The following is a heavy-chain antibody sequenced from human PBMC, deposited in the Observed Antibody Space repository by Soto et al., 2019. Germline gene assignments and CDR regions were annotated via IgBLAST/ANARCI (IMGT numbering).Heavy chain of an antibody. CDR2: INPNSGGT. CDR3: ATDQYNWNYYYYYGMDV. CDR1: GYTFTGYY. Sequence: KVSCKASGYTFTGYYMHWVRQAPGQGLEWMGWINPNSGGTNYAQKFQGRVTMTRDTSISTAYMELSRLRSDDTAVYYCATDQYNWNYYYYYGMDVWGQGTTVTVSS. J-gene: IGHJ6*02. V-gene: IGHV1-2*02. D-gene: IGHD1-20*01.